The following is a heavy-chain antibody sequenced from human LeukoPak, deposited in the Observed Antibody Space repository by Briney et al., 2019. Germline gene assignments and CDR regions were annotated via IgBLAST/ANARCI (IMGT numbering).Heavy chain of an antibody. CDR2: INHSGIT. V-gene: IGHV4-34*01. CDR3: AISSDYDFLGEP. D-gene: IGHD3-3*01. J-gene: IGHJ4*02. Sequence: PSETLSLTCAVYGGSFSDYYLIWIRQPPGQGLEWIGEINHSGITRYNASIKSRVTISTDTSKNQFSLKVNSLAAADTAVYYCAISSDYDFLGEPWAQGTLVTVSS. CDR1: GGSFSDYY.